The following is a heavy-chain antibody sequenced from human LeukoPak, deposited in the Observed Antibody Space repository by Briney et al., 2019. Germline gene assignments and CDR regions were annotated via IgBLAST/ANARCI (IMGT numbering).Heavy chain of an antibody. CDR2: IHYTEHS. CDR1: GASITTYF. V-gene: IGHV4-59*12. Sequence: SETLSLTCTVSGASITTYFWSWIRQPPGKGLEWIAYIHYTEHSNYNPSLKSRVTISVDTSKNQFSLELSSVTAADTAVYYCAIRTDCSGGNCYWFDPWGQGTLVTVSS. J-gene: IGHJ5*02. D-gene: IGHD2-15*01. CDR3: AIRTDCSGGNCYWFDP.